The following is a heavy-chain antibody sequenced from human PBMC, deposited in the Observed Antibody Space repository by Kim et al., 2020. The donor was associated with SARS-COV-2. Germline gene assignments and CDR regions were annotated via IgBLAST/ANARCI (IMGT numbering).Heavy chain of an antibody. Sequence: GGSLRLSCAASGFTVSSYSMSWVRQAPGKGLEWVSAISGSGGSKYYADSVKGRFTISRDNPKNPLYLQMNIRRAEDPAVYYCANSEGATDVWGQGTTVTVSS. CDR2: ISGSGGSK. CDR1: GFTVSSYS. J-gene: IGHJ6*02. D-gene: IGHD3-16*01. V-gene: IGHV3-23*01. CDR3: ANSEGATDV.